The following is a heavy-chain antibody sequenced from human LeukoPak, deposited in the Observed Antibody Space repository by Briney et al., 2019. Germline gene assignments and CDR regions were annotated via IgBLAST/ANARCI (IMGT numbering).Heavy chain of an antibody. CDR3: ARDRATMVRGALDY. V-gene: IGHV3-21*01. D-gene: IGHD3-10*01. CDR2: ISSSSSYI. J-gene: IGHJ4*02. Sequence: PGGSLRLSCAASGFTFSSYSMNWVRQAPGKGLEWVSSISSSSSYIYYADSVKGRFTISRDNAKNSLYLQMNSLRAEDTAVYYCARDRATMVRGALDYWGQGTLVTVSS. CDR1: GFTFSSYS.